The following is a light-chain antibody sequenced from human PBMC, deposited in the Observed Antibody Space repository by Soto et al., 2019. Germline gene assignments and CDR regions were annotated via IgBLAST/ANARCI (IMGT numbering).Light chain of an antibody. CDR2: KAS. J-gene: IGKJ1*01. Sequence: DIHMTQSPSTLSASVGDRVTITCRASQSISSWLAWYQQKPGKAPKLLIYKASSLESGVPSRFSGSGSGTEFTLTISSLQPDDFATYYCQQYNRYWTFGQGTRVEIK. CDR1: QSISSW. V-gene: IGKV1-5*03. CDR3: QQYNRYWT.